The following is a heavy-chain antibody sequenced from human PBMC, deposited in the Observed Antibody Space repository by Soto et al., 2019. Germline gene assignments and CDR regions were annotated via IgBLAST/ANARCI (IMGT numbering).Heavy chain of an antibody. V-gene: IGHV1-69*12. CDR3: ARGVYSGYDPHFYY. Sequence: QVQLVQSGAEVKKPGSSVKVSCKASGGTFSSYDISWLRQAPGQGLEWMVGFIPIFGTANYAQKFQGRVTNAADESTSKAYMELSSLRSEDTAVYYCARGVYSGYDPHFYYWGQGPLVTVST. D-gene: IGHD5-12*01. CDR2: FIPIFGTA. J-gene: IGHJ4*02. CDR1: GGTFSSYD.